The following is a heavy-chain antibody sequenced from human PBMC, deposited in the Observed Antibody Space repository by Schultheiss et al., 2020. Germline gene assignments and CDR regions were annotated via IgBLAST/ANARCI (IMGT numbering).Heavy chain of an antibody. V-gene: IGHV3-21*01. Sequence: GGSLRLSCAASGFTFSSYSMNWVRQAPGKGLEWVSSISSSSSYIYYADSVKGRFTISRDNAKSSLYLQMNSLRAEDTAVYYCATTYGAVWVAAARECYFDYWGQGTLVTVSS. D-gene: IGHD6-13*01. CDR2: ISSSSSYI. CDR1: GFTFSSYS. CDR3: ATTYGAVWVAAARECYFDY. J-gene: IGHJ4*02.